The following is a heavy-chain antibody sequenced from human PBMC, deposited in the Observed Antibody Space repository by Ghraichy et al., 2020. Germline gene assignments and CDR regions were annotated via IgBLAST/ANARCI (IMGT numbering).Heavy chain of an antibody. CDR2: TRNKANSYTT. V-gene: IGHV3-72*01. Sequence: GGSLRLSCAASGFTFSDHYMDWVRQAPGKGLEWVGRTRNKANSYTTEYAASVKGRFTISRDDSKNSLYLQMNSLKTEDTAVYYCARQIRGSYGDYWFDPWGQGTLVTVSS. D-gene: IGHD4-17*01. CDR3: ARQIRGSYGDYWFDP. J-gene: IGHJ5*02. CDR1: GFTFSDHY.